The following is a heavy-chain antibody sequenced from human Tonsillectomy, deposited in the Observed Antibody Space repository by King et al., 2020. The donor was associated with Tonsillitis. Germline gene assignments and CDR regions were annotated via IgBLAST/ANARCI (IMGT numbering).Heavy chain of an antibody. CDR3: AKDRASSFSWSHI. V-gene: IGHV3-23*04. CDR1: GFTFSNYA. J-gene: IGHJ3*02. CDR2: ISGNAAST. D-gene: IGHD6-13*01. Sequence: VQLVESGGGLVQPGGSLRLSCATSGFTFSNYAMSWVRQAPGKGLEWVSAISGNAASTNYADSVKGRFTISRDNSENTLYLQMNSLRADDTAVYYCAKDRASSFSWSHIWGPGIMVTVPS.